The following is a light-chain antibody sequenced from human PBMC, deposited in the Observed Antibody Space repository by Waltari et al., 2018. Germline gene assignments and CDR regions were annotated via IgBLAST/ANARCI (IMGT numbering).Light chain of an antibody. CDR3: CSYAGIGTLT. V-gene: IGLV2-23*01. J-gene: IGLJ3*02. Sequence: QSALTQPASVSGSPGHSITISCTGTSSDIGGYNLVSWYQHHPGKAPKIIIYEGNKRPSGVSYRFSGSKSGNTASLTISGLHTEDEADYYCCSYAGIGTLTFGGGTRVTVL. CDR2: EGN. CDR1: SSDIGGYNL.